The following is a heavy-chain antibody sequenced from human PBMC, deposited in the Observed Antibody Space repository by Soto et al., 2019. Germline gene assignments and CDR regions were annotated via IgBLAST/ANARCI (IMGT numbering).Heavy chain of an antibody. J-gene: IGHJ4*02. CDR2: IIPIFGTA. D-gene: IGHD3-22*01. CDR3: AVGRGILPDYYDSSGYLIERFDY. Sequence: QVQLVQSGAEVKKPGSSVKVSCKASGGTFSSYAISWVRQAPGQGLEWMGGIIPIFGTANYAQKFQGRVTITADKSTSTAYMELGRLRSEGTAVYYCAVGRGILPDYYDSSGYLIERFDYWGQGTLVTVSS. CDR1: GGTFSSYA. V-gene: IGHV1-69*06.